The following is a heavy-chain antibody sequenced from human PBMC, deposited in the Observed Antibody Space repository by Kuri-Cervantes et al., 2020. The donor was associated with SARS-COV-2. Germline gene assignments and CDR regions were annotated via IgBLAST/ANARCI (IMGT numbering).Heavy chain of an antibody. CDR3: ATGMVRGVIQSYYYGMDV. Sequence: ASVKVSCKASGYTFSGYYIYWVRQAPGQGLEWMGWINPNSGGTNYAQKFQGWVTMTRDTSISTAYMELSRQRSDDTAVYYCATGMVRGVIQSYYYGMDVWGQGTTVTVSS. J-gene: IGHJ6*02. V-gene: IGHV1-2*04. CDR2: INPNSGGT. CDR1: GYTFSGYY. D-gene: IGHD3-10*01.